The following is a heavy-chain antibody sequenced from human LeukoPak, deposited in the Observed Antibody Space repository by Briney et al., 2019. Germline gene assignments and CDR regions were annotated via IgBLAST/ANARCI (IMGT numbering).Heavy chain of an antibody. D-gene: IGHD3-10*01. CDR3: ARTFVTYYYGSESYYSFDY. CDR2: IIPIFGTA. J-gene: IGHJ4*02. Sequence: SVKVSCKASGGTFSSYAISWVRQAPGQGLEWMGGIIPIFGTANYAQKFQGRVTITADESTSTAYMELSSLRSEDTAVYYCARTFVTYYYGSESYYSFDYWGQGTLVTVSS. V-gene: IGHV1-69*01. CDR1: GGTFSSYA.